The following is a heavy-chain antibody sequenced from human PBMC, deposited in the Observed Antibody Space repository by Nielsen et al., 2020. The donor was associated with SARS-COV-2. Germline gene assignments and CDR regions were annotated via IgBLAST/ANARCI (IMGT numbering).Heavy chain of an antibody. V-gene: IGHV4-59*01. CDR2: IYYSGST. J-gene: IGHJ6*03. D-gene: IGHD3-10*01. CDR3: AGITMVRGAPLRYYYYMDV. Sequence: WLRQPPGKGLEWIGYIYYSGSTNYNPSLKSRVTISVDTSKNQFSLKLSSVTAADTAVYYCAGITMVRGAPLRYYYYMDVWGKGTTVTVSS.